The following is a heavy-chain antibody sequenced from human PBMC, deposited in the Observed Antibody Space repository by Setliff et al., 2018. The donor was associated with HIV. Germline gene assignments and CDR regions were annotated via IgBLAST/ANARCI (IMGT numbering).Heavy chain of an antibody. CDR2: INHSGST. Sequence: SETLSLTCAVYGESFSGYYWNWIRQPPGKGLEWIGEINHSGSTKYNPSLKSRVTISVDTSKKQFSLKLSSVTAANTAVYYCARGFSGHYSFTGYMDVWGKGTTVTVSS. J-gene: IGHJ6*03. CDR1: GESFSGYY. CDR3: ARGFSGHYSFTGYMDV. V-gene: IGHV4-34*01. D-gene: IGHD3-22*01.